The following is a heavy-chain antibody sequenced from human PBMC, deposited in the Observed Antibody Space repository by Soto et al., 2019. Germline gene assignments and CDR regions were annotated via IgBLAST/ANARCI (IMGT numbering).Heavy chain of an antibody. Sequence: GGSLRLSCAASGFTFSSYGMHWVRQAPGKGLEWVAVISYDGSNKYYADSVKGRFTISRDNSKNTLYLQMNSLRAEDTAVYYCAKTSCSGGSCYPHNYFDYWGQGTLVTVSS. D-gene: IGHD2-15*01. J-gene: IGHJ4*02. CDR1: GFTFSSYG. V-gene: IGHV3-30*18. CDR2: ISYDGSNK. CDR3: AKTSCSGGSCYPHNYFDY.